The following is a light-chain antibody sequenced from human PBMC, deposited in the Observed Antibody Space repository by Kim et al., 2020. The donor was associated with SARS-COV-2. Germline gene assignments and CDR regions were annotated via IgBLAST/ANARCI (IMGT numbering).Light chain of an antibody. J-gene: IGKJ4*01. CDR3: LQYTSHVLS. CDR2: SAS. CDR1: QGIRND. Sequence: AYVGDRVTITCRASQGIRNDLTWYQQKPGQAPKRLIYSASNLQTGVPSRLSGSGSGTEFTLTISNVQPEDFATYYCLQYTSHVLSFGGGTKVDIK. V-gene: IGKV1-17*02.